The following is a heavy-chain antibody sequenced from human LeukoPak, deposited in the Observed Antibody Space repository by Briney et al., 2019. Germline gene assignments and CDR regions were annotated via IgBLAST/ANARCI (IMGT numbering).Heavy chain of an antibody. CDR3: ARQTTVTTFSFDP. CDR1: GYSFTSYW. Sequence: GESLKISCKGSGYSFTSYWIGWVRQMPGKGLEWMGVIYPGDSDTRYSPSFQGQVTISADKSISTAYLQWSSLKASDTAMYYCARQTTVTTFSFDPWGQGTLVTVSS. J-gene: IGHJ5*02. D-gene: IGHD4-17*01. V-gene: IGHV5-51*01. CDR2: IYPGDSDT.